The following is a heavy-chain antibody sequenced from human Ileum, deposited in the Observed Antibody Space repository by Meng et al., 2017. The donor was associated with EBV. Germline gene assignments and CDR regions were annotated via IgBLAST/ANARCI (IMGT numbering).Heavy chain of an antibody. CDR2: ISTFNGNT. CDR3: ASNGDEVDY. D-gene: IGHD4-17*01. J-gene: IGHJ4*02. Sequence: GRLVQSGCEVKKPGASVKVSCKASGYTFINNGFSWVRQAPGQGLEWMGWISTFNGNTNYAQKFQGRLTVTTDTSTNTAYMELRNLRSDDTAVYYCASNGDEVDYWGQGTLVTVSS. V-gene: IGHV1-18*01. CDR1: GYTFINNG.